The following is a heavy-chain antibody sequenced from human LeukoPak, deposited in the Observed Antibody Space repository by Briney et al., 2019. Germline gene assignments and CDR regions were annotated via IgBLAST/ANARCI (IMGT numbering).Heavy chain of an antibody. J-gene: IGHJ4*02. CDR1: GGSISSYY. CDR3: AGEEVPLALMAY. V-gene: IGHV4-59*08. D-gene: IGHD1-1*01. Sequence: SETLSLTCTVSGGSISSYYWSWIRQPPGKGLEWIGYIYYSGSTNYNPSLKSRVTISVDTSKNQFSLKLSSVTAADTAVYYCAGEEVPLALMAYGGQETLFTVS. CDR2: IYYSGST.